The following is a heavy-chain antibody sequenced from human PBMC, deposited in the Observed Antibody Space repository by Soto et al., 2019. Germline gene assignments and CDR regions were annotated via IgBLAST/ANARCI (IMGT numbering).Heavy chain of an antibody. CDR3: ARAVPGKLSFDY. CDR1: GFTFSSYA. J-gene: IGHJ4*02. D-gene: IGHD2-2*01. V-gene: IGHV3-30-3*01. CDR2: ISYDGSNK. Sequence: QVQLVESGGGVVQPGRSLRLSCAASGFTFSSYAMHWVRQAPGKGLEWVAVISYDGSNKYYADSVKGRFTISRDNSKNTLYLQMNSLRAEDTAVYYCARAVPGKLSFDYWGQGTLVTVSS.